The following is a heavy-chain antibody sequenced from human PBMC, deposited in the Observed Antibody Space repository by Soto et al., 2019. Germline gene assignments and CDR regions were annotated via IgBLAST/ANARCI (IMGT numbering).Heavy chain of an antibody. Sequence: GGSLRLSCAASGFTFSSYWMSWVRQAPEKGLEWVANIKQDGSETYYVDSVEGRFTISRDNADNSLYLHMHSLRAEDTALYYCAGEKAGPPIHYCDTTSCQAAFDIWGQGTMVTVSS. V-gene: IGHV3-7*03. D-gene: IGHD2-2*01. CDR1: GFTFSSYW. CDR2: IKQDGSET. CDR3: AGEKAGPPIHYCDTTSCQAAFDI. J-gene: IGHJ3*02.